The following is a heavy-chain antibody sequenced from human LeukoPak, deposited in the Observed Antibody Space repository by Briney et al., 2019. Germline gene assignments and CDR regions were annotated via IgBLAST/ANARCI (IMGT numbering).Heavy chain of an antibody. D-gene: IGHD4-17*01. CDR3: ARDLGTTVTTYLDY. CDR2: ISGSGDST. Sequence: GGSLRLSCAASRFTFSSYDMSWVRQAPGKGLEWVSSISGSGDSTSYADSVKGRFTISRDNAKNSLYLRMNSLRAEDTAVFYCARDLGTTVTTYLDYWGQGTLVTVSS. V-gene: IGHV3-23*01. J-gene: IGHJ4*02. CDR1: RFTFSSYD.